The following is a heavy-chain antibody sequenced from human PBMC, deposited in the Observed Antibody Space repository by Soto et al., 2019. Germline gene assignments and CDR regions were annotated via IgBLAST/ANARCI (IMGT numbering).Heavy chain of an antibody. CDR3: ARGSMVRGPTAPPAAFDI. CDR1: GGSISSYY. D-gene: IGHD3-10*01. V-gene: IGHV4-59*01. Sequence: KPSETLSLTCTVSGGSISSYYWSWIRQPPGKGLEWIGYIYYSGSTNYNPSLKSRVTISVDTSKNQFSLKLSSVTAADTAVYYCARGSMVRGPTAPPAAFDIWGQGTMVTVSS. J-gene: IGHJ3*02. CDR2: IYYSGST.